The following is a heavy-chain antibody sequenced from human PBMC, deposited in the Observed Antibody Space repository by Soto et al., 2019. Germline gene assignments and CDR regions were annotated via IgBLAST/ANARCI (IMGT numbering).Heavy chain of an antibody. D-gene: IGHD6-13*01. CDR2: ISNNGAHT. V-gene: IGHV3-64*01. CDR1: GFTFSNYE. Sequence: EAQLVESGGGLVQPGGSLRLSCAASGFTFSNYEMHWVRQAPGKGLEYVSGISNNGAHTDYAKSVKGRFTISRENSENTLYLQMGSLRAEDMALYYCARRGYGSRWVNVYMDVWGKGTTVTVSS. J-gene: IGHJ6*03. CDR3: ARRGYGSRWVNVYMDV.